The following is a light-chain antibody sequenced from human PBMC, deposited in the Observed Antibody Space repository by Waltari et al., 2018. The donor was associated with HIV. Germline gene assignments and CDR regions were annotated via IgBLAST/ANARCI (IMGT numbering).Light chain of an antibody. Sequence: EIVLTQSSATLSSSPGERATLSCRASQSVNRNLAWYQQKPGQAPRLLIYHASNRATGIPARFSGSGSGTDFTLTISSLEPEDFAVYYCQQRSDWPPLTFGGGTKVEIK. CDR3: QQRSDWPPLT. J-gene: IGKJ4*01. CDR2: HAS. CDR1: QSVNRN. V-gene: IGKV3-11*01.